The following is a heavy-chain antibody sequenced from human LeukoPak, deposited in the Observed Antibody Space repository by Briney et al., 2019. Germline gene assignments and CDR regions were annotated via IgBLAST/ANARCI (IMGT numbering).Heavy chain of an antibody. V-gene: IGHV3-21*01. CDR1: GFTFDDYA. Sequence: GGSLRLSCAASGFTFDDYAMHWVRQAPGKGLEWVSSISSSSSYIYYADSVKGRFTISRDNAKNSLYLQMNSLRAEDTAVYYCARDGPTTHSDDFWSGYNGYWGQGTLVTVSS. D-gene: IGHD3-3*01. CDR3: ARDGPTTHSDDFWSGYNGY. J-gene: IGHJ4*02. CDR2: ISSSSSYI.